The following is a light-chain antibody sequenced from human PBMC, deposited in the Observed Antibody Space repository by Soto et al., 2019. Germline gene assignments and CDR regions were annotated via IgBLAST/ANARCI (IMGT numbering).Light chain of an antibody. Sequence: QSALTQPASVSGSPGQSITISCTGTSSDVGDYNYVSWYQQHPGKVPKLIIYGVSNRPSGISNRFSGSKSGNTASLTISGLPAEDEADYYCSSYTSTNHLVFGGGIKVTVL. V-gene: IGLV2-14*01. CDR1: SSDVGDYNY. J-gene: IGLJ2*01. CDR2: GVS. CDR3: SSYTSTNHLV.